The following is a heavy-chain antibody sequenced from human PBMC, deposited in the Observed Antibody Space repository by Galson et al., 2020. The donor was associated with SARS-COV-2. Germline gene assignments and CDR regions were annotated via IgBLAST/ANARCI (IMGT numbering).Heavy chain of an antibody. CDR3: ARNLTGFSHGDDWFDP. Sequence: ASVKVSCKASGYSFTSYNINWVRQDPGQGLEWMAWINPATGNTHSIRKFQRRLTMTSDTSTSTAYMELSGLTAEDTAIYFCARNLTGFSHGDDWFDPWGQGPQVTVSS. CDR1: GYSFTSYN. D-gene: IGHD4-17*01. V-gene: IGHV1-8*01. CDR2: INPATGNT. J-gene: IGHJ5*02.